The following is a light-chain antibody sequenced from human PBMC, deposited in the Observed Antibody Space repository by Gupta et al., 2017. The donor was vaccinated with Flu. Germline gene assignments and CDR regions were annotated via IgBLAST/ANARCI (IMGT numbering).Light chain of an antibody. CDR1: SSNIGSNS. V-gene: IGLV1-44*01. CDR3: AAWDDILNGYV. CDR2: SND. J-gene: IGLJ1*01. Sequence: SVLAPPPSPSGTPGQRVTISCSESSSNIGSNSVNWYQLLPGTAPKLLIYSNDRRPSGVPDRFSGSRSGTSASLAISGLQSDDEADYYCAAWDDILNGYVFGTGTKVIVL.